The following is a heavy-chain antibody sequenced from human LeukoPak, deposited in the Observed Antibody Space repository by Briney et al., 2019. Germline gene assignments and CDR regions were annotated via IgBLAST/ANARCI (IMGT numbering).Heavy chain of an antibody. Sequence: GGSLRLSCAASGFTFSSYGMHWVRQAPGKGLEWVAVIWYDGSNKYYADSVKGRFTISRDNSKNTLYLQMNSLRAEDTAVYYCAKDPTSTYDFWSGSIFDYWGQGTLVTVSS. D-gene: IGHD3-3*01. CDR2: IWYDGSNK. CDR1: GFTFSSYG. CDR3: AKDPTSTYDFWSGSIFDY. J-gene: IGHJ4*02. V-gene: IGHV3-33*06.